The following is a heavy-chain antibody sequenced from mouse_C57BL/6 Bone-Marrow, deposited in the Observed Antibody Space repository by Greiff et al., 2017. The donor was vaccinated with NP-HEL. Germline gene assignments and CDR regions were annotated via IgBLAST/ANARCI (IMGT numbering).Heavy chain of an antibody. J-gene: IGHJ4*01. V-gene: IGHV1-20*01. D-gene: IGHD2-2*01. CDR1: GYSFTGYF. CDR3: ARYGYHYYYAMDY. Sequence: EVKLMESGPELVKPGDSVKISCKASGYSFTGYFMNWVMQSHGKSLEWIGRINPYNGDTFYNQKFKGKATLTVDKSSSTAHMELRSLTSEDSAVYYCARYGYHYYYAMDYWGQGTSVTVSS. CDR2: INPYNGDT.